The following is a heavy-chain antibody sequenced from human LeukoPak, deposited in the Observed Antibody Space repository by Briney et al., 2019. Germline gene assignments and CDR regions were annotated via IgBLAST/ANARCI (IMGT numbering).Heavy chain of an antibody. CDR2: IRSKVYGGTT. CDR3: TTRGYYDSSGHPYFDY. V-gene: IGHV3-49*03. D-gene: IGHD3-22*01. Sequence: GGSLRLSCTTSGFTFGDYAESWFRQAPGEGLEWVGFIRSKVYGGTTEYAASVKGRFTISRDDSKSIAYLQMNSLKTEDTAVYYCTTRGYYDSSGHPYFDYWGQGTLVTVSS. CDR1: GFTFGDYA. J-gene: IGHJ4*02.